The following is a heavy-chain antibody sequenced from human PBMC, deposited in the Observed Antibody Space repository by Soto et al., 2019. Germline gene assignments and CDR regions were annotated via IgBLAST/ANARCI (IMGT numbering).Heavy chain of an antibody. CDR2: IIPIFGTA. J-gene: IGHJ5*02. CDR3: ARDRGPSSGYYPYWFDP. V-gene: IGHV1-69*13. D-gene: IGHD3-22*01. Sequence: SVKVSCKASGYTFTSYGISWVRQAPGQGLEWMGEIIPIFGTANYAQKFQGRVTITADESTSTAYMELSSLRSEDTAVYFCARDRGPSSGYYPYWFDPWGQGTLVTVSS. CDR1: GYTFTSYG.